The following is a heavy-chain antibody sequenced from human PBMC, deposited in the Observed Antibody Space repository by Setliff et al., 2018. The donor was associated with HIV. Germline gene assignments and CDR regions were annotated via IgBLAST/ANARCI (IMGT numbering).Heavy chain of an antibody. V-gene: IGHV4-39*01. CDR1: GGSISSFNHY. Sequence: SETLSLTCTVSGGSISSFNHYWNWIRQHPGKGLEWIGYIYYSGSTYYDPSLKSRVTISLDTSKNQFFLKLSSVTAPDTAIYYCARQTWEYYDTLTGYYRSPKNFDSWGQGTLVTVSS. D-gene: IGHD3-9*01. CDR3: ARQTWEYYDTLTGYYRSPKNFDS. J-gene: IGHJ4*02. CDR2: IYYSGST.